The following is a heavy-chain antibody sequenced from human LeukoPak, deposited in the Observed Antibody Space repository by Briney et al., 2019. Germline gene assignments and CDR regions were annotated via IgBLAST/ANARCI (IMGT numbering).Heavy chain of an antibody. CDR2: ISSTGGST. J-gene: IGHJ3*02. D-gene: IGHD4-11*01. Sequence: GGSLRLSCSASGFTFSSYAMHWVRQAPGKGLEYVSAISSTGGSTYYADSVKGRFTISRDNSKNTLYLQMSSLRAEVTSVYYCVKAPRTTVVGFDIWGQGTMVTVSS. CDR3: VKAPRTTVVGFDI. V-gene: IGHV3-64D*09. CDR1: GFTFSSYA.